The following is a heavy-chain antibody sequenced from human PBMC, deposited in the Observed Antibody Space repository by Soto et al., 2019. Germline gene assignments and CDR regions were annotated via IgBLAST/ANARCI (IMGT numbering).Heavy chain of an antibody. J-gene: IGHJ3*02. CDR3: ARAATYYDFWSENWAFDI. CDR1: GYTFTGYY. D-gene: IGHD3-3*01. CDR2: INPNSGGT. Sequence: ASVKVSCKASGYTFTGYYMHCVRQAPGQGLEWMGWINPNSGGTNYAQKFQGRVTMTRDTSIGTAYMELSRLRSDDTAVYYCARAATYYDFWSENWAFDIWGQGTMVTVSS. V-gene: IGHV1-2*02.